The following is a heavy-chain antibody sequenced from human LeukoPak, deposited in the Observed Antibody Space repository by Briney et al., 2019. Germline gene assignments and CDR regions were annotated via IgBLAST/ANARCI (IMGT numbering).Heavy chain of an antibody. CDR3: AREPSREGSSWLVNYYFDY. CDR2: IYHSGST. V-gene: IGHV4-4*02. J-gene: IGHJ4*02. D-gene: IGHD6-13*01. CDR1: GGSISSSNW. Sequence: SETLSLTCAVSGGSISSSNWWSWVRQPPGKGLEWIGEIYHSGSTNYNPSLKSRVTISVDKSKNQFSLKLSSVTAADTAVYYCAREPSREGSSWLVNYYFDYWGQGTLVTVSS.